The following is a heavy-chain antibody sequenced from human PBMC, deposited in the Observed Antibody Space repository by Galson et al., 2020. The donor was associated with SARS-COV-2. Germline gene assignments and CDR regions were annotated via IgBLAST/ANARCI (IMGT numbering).Heavy chain of an antibody. CDR3: ARDRDYYDSSGYWD. D-gene: IGHD3-22*01. CDR1: GFTFSSYW. V-gene: IGHV3-7*01. J-gene: IGHJ4*02. CDR2: IKQDGSEK. Sequence: TGGSLRLSCAASGFTFSSYWMSWVRQAPGKGLEWVANIKQDGSEKYYVDSVKGRFTISRDNAKNLLYLQMNSLRAEDTAVYYCARDRDYYDSSGYWDWGQGTLVTVSS.